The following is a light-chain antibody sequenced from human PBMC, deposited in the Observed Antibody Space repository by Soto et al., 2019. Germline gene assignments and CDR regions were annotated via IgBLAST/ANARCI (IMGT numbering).Light chain of an antibody. J-gene: IGKJ2*01. CDR1: QSAPSSY. Sequence: ETVLTQSPGTLSLSPGERVTLSCRTSQSAPSSYLTWYQQKPGQAPRLLIYNASNRATGIPARFSGSGSGTDFTLTISSLEPEDFAVYYCQQRTNWPPMYTFGQGTKLEIK. CDR2: NAS. V-gene: IGKV3-11*01. CDR3: QQRTNWPPMYT.